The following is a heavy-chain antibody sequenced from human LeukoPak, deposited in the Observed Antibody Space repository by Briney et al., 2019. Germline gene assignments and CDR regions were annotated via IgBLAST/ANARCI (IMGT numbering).Heavy chain of an antibody. CDR2: IKQDGSEK. D-gene: IGHD3-10*01. CDR3: ARDQLWLYGGTSYYYYFYMDV. V-gene: IGHV3-7*01. J-gene: IGHJ6*03. Sequence: PGRSLRLSCAASGFTFSSYAMHWVRQAPGKGLEWVANIKQDGSEKYYVDSVKGRFTISRDNAKNLLYLQVNSLRAEDTAVYYCARDQLWLYGGTSYYYYFYMDVWGTGTTAAVSS. CDR1: GFTFSSYA.